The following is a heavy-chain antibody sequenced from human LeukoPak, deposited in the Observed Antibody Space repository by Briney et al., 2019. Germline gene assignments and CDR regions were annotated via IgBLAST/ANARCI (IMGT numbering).Heavy chain of an antibody. CDR1: GYTFTSYN. J-gene: IGHJ4*02. CDR2: MNPNSGNT. CDR3: ARGRAYSSSWARY. Sequence: ASVKVSCKASGYTFTSYNINWVRQATGQGLEWMGWMNPNSGNTGCAQKFQGRVTMTRNTSISTAYMELSSLRSEDTAVYYCARGRAYSSSWARYWGQGTLVTVSS. D-gene: IGHD6-13*01. V-gene: IGHV1-8*01.